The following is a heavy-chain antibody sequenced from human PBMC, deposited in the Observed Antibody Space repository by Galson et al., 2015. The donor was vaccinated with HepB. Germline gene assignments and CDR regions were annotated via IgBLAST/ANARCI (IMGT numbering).Heavy chain of an antibody. CDR2: IWYDGSNK. D-gene: IGHD3-3*01. Sequence: SLRLSCAASGFTFSSYGMHWVRQAPGKGLEWVAVIWYDGSNKYYADSVKGRFTISRDNSKNTLYLQMNSLRAEDTAVYYCARVKAFLRFLEWLQKVYYYYMDVWGKGTTVTVSS. J-gene: IGHJ6*03. V-gene: IGHV3-33*01. CDR1: GFTFSSYG. CDR3: ARVKAFLRFLEWLQKVYYYYMDV.